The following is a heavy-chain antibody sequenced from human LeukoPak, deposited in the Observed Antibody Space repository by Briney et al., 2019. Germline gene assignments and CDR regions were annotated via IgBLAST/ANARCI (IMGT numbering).Heavy chain of an antibody. Sequence: SETLSLTCTVSGGSISSYYWSWIRQPPGKGLEWIGYIYTSGSTNYNPSLKSRVTISVDTSKNQFSLKLSSVTAADTAVYYCAYHSGNYYYHMDVWGKGTTVTVSS. CDR2: IYTSGST. J-gene: IGHJ6*03. V-gene: IGHV4-4*09. CDR1: GGSISSYY. D-gene: IGHD5-12*01. CDR3: AYHSGNYYYHMDV.